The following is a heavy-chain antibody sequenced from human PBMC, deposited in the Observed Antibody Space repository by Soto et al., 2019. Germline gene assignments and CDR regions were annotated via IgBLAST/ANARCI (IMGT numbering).Heavy chain of an antibody. Sequence: QLQLQESGPGLVKPSETLSLTCTVSGGSISSSGYFWGWIRQPPGKGLEWIGSIYYSGSTYYNPSLKSRVNISVDTSKNQFSLKLSSVTAADTAVFYCASFESGYYFGSGTFRPYGVDVWGQGTTVTVSS. CDR3: ASFESGYYFGSGTFRPYGVDV. CDR2: IYYSGST. CDR1: GGSISSSGYF. D-gene: IGHD3-10*01. V-gene: IGHV4-39*01. J-gene: IGHJ6*02.